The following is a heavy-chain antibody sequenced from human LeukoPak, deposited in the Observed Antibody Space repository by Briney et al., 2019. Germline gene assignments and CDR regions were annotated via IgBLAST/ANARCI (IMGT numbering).Heavy chain of an antibody. CDR1: GFTFSAYS. CDR3: AKDSPTLYGSGSYYNLDY. CDR2: ISGSGDST. D-gene: IGHD3-10*01. Sequence: GGSLRLSCIGSGFTFSAYSLNWVRQAPGKGLEWVSVISGSGDSTYYADSVKGRFTISRDNSKNALYLQMNTLRAEDTAVYYCAKDSPTLYGSGSYYNLDYWGQGTLVTVSS. V-gene: IGHV3-23*01. J-gene: IGHJ4*02.